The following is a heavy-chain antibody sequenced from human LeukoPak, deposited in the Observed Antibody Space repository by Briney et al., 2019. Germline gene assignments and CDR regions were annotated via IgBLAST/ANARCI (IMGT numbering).Heavy chain of an antibody. Sequence: SETLSLTCTVSGGSIRSTNYYWSWIRQDPAKGLEWIGYIYHSGSTNYNPSLKSRVTISVDTSKNQFSLKLSSVTAADTAVYYCASFTTIFGVVAYFDYWGQGTLVTVSS. J-gene: IGHJ4*02. D-gene: IGHD3-3*01. V-gene: IGHV4-61*05. CDR3: ASFTTIFGVVAYFDY. CDR1: GGSIRSTNYY. CDR2: IYHSGST.